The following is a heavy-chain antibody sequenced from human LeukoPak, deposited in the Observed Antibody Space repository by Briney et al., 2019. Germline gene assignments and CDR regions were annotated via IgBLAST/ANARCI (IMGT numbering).Heavy chain of an antibody. J-gene: IGHJ3*02. Sequence: PSQTLSLTCAVSGGSISSGGYSWSWIRQPPGKGLEWIGYIYHSGSTYYNPSLKSRVTISVDRSKNQFSLKLSSVTAADTAVYYCARQRHDYGGNARAFDIWGQGTMVTVSS. CDR2: IYHSGST. CDR1: GGSISSGGYS. V-gene: IGHV4-30-2*01. D-gene: IGHD4-23*01. CDR3: ARQRHDYGGNARAFDI.